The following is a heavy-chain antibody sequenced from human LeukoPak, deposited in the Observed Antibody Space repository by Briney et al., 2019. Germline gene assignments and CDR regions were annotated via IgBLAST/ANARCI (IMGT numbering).Heavy chain of an antibody. V-gene: IGHV3-21*01. Sequence: GGSLRLSCAASGFTFRSYSMNWVRQAPGKGLEWVSSMSSSSSYMYYADSVKGRFTISRDNAKNSLYLQMNSLRAEDTAVYYCARSDSSSWYGYWGQGTLVTVSS. CDR1: GFTFRSYS. CDR2: MSSSSSYM. D-gene: IGHD6-13*01. J-gene: IGHJ4*02. CDR3: ARSDSSSWYGY.